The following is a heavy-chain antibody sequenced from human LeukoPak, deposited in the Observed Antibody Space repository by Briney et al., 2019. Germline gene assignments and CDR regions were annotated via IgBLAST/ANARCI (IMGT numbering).Heavy chain of an antibody. CDR3: ARASHSSGYYTLDY. J-gene: IGHJ4*02. CDR1: GYTITDYY. D-gene: IGHD3-22*01. CDR2: INPNSGDT. V-gene: IGHV1-2*02. Sequence: ASVKVSCKASGYTITDYYIHWVRQAPGQRIEWMGWINPNSGDTNDAQNFQGRVTMTRDTSISTVYMELNRLRSDDAAVYYCARASHSSGYYTLDYWGQGTLVTVSS.